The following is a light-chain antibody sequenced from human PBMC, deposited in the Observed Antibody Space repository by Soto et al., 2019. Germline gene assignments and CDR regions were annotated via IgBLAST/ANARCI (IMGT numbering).Light chain of an antibody. Sequence: DIQMTQSPSTLSASVGDRVTITCRASQSISSWLAWYQQKPGKAPKLLIYKASSLESGVPSRFSGSGSRTEFTLTISSLQPDDFATYSCQQYNSYSRTFGQGTKVEIK. V-gene: IGKV1-5*03. CDR2: KAS. CDR3: QQYNSYSRT. J-gene: IGKJ1*01. CDR1: QSISSW.